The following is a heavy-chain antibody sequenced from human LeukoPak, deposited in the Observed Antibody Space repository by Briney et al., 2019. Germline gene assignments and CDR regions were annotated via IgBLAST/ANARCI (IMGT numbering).Heavy chain of an antibody. Sequence: SETLSLTCSVSVGSISGYYWSWIRLPPGKGLEWIGYIHASGSTHYNSSLKSRVTVLLDTSKNQFSLEVISLTAADTAVYYCARRFFDQDFFDYWGQGTLVTVSS. CDR2: IHASGST. J-gene: IGHJ4*02. CDR3: ARRFFDQDFFDY. V-gene: IGHV4-4*09. CDR1: VGSISGYY. D-gene: IGHD3-9*01.